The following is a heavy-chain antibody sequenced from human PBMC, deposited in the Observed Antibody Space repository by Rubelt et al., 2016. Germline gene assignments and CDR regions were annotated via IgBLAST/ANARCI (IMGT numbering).Heavy chain of an antibody. J-gene: IGHJ5*02. CDR3: ARHSRGWFDH. D-gene: IGHD1-26*01. V-gene: IGHV3-53*01. CDR1: GFTVSSNY. CDR2: IYSGGST. Sequence: EVQLVESGGGLVQPGGSLRLSCAASGFTVSSNYMSWVRQAPGKGLEWVSVIYSGGSTYYADSVKGRFTISGDNSKKTLYLQMNSLRAEDTAVYYCARHSRGWFDHWGQGTLVTVSS.